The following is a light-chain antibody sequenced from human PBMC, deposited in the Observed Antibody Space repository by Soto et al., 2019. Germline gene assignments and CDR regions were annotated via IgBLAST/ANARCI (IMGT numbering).Light chain of an antibody. J-gene: IGKJ5*01. Sequence: DVLITQSRQSLAVSLGDRGTSNRKSSQRVLYSSNNKNYLAWYQQKPGQPPKLXIYWASTRESGVPDRFSGSGSGTDFTLTISSLEPEDFAVYDCQQRSNWPITFGQGTRLEIK. CDR3: QQRSNWPIT. CDR1: QRVLYSSNNKNY. CDR2: WAS. V-gene: IGKV4-1*01.